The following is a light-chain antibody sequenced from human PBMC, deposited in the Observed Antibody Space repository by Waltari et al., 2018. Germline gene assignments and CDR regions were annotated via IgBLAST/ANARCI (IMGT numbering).Light chain of an antibody. CDR1: QGIGID. CDR3: LQHNSYPLT. Sequence: DIQVTQSPSSLSASVGDRVTITCRTSQGIGIDLGWYQQKPGKAPKRLIYAVSSLQSGVPSRFSGSGSGTEFTPTISSLQPEDFTTYYCLQHNSYPLTFGGGTKVEIK. V-gene: IGKV1-17*01. J-gene: IGKJ4*01. CDR2: AVS.